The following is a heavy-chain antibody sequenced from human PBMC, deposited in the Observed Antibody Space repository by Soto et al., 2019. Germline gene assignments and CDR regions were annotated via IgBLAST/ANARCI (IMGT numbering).Heavy chain of an antibody. D-gene: IGHD3-3*01. CDR3: ARERVRHWFDP. V-gene: IGHV4-59*01. CDR1: GGSTSSYY. J-gene: IGHJ5*02. CDR2: IYYSGST. Sequence: SETLSLTCTVSGGSTSSYYWSWIRQPPGKGLEWIGYIYYSGSTNYNPSLKSRVTISVDTSKNQFSLKLSSVTAADTAVYYCARERVRHWFDPWGQGTLVTVSS.